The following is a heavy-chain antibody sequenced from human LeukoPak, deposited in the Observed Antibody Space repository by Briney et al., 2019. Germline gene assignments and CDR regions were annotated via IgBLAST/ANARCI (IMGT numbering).Heavy chain of an antibody. CDR3: VRHGGTRVTLVEVYYFDY. CDR1: GGSITTSSYY. V-gene: IGHV4-39*01. J-gene: IGHJ4*02. Sequence: ETSESLSLTCSVSGGSITTSSYYWAWIRQPPEKGLEWIGSIYYTGGTSYSPSLKSRVTISVDTSKNQFSSKLSSVTAADTAVYYCVRHGGTRVTLVEVYYFDYWGQGTLVTVSS. CDR2: IYYTGGT. D-gene: IGHD4-11*01.